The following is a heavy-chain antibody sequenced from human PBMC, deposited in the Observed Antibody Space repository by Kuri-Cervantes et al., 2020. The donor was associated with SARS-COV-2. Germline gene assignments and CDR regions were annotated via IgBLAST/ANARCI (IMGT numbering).Heavy chain of an antibody. Sequence: GESLKISCAASGFTISSYWMHWVRQAPGKGLMWVSRLNSDGSSTGYLDSVKGRFTISRDNTKNTLYLQMNSLRDEETAVYYCPRVVATTVRGTNCYYYGMDVWGQGTTVTVSS. V-gene: IGHV3-74*01. CDR2: LNSDGSST. CDR1: GFTISSYW. J-gene: IGHJ6*02. D-gene: IGHD5-12*01. CDR3: PRVVATTVRGTNCYYYGMDV.